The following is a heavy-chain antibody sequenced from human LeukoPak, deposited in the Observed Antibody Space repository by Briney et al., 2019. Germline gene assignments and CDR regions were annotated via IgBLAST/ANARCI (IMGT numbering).Heavy chain of an antibody. CDR3: AIGGRSWWFDP. J-gene: IGHJ5*02. CDR2: IYYSGST. V-gene: IGHV4-39*07. CDR1: SDSISSSSYN. Sequence: SETLSLTCTVSSDSISSSSYNWGWIRQPPGKGLEWIGSIYYSGSTYYNPSLKSRVTISVDTSKNQFSLKLSSVTAADTAVYYCAIGGRSWWFDPWGQGTLVTVSS. D-gene: IGHD3-16*01.